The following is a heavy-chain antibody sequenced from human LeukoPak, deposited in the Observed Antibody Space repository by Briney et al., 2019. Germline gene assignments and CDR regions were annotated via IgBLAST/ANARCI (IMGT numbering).Heavy chain of an antibody. CDR2: IYHSGST. Sequence: SQTLSLTCTVSGGSISSGGYYWSWIRQPPGKGLEWIGYIYHSGSTYYNPSLKSRVTISVDRSKNQFSLKLSSVTAADTAVYYCARDRSFSSPDAFDIWGQGTMVTVSS. J-gene: IGHJ3*02. D-gene: IGHD6-6*01. CDR3: ARDRSFSSPDAFDI. V-gene: IGHV4-30-2*01. CDR1: GGSISSGGYY.